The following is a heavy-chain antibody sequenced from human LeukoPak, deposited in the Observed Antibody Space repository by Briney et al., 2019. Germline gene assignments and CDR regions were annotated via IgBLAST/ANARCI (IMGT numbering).Heavy chain of an antibody. V-gene: IGHV3-21*01. D-gene: IGHD3-10*02. CDR3: ARGTMFPYYFDY. Sequence: PGGSLRLSCAASGFTFSSYSMKWVRQAPGKGLEWVSFISSSNIYYADSVKGRFTISRDNARNSLYLQINSLRAEDTAVYYCARGTMFPYYFDYWGQGTLVTVSS. J-gene: IGHJ4*02. CDR2: ISSSNI. CDR1: GFTFSSYS.